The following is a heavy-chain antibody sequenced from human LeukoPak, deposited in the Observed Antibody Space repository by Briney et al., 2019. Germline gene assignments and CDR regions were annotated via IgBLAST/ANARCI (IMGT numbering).Heavy chain of an antibody. CDR2: IYYSGST. CDR3: ARGPFGGDYVAFDI. J-gene: IGHJ3*02. Sequence: PSGTLFLTCTVSGGSISSYYWSWIRQPPGKGLEWIGYIYYSGSTNYNPSLKSRVTISLDTSKNQFSLKLSSVTAADTAVYYCARGPFGGDYVAFDIWGQGTMVTVSS. CDR1: GGSISSYY. D-gene: IGHD4-17*01. V-gene: IGHV4-59*01.